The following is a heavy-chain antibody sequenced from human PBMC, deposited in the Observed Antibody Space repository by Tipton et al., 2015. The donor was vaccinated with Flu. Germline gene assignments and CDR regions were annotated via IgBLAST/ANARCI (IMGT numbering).Heavy chain of an antibody. CDR2: FFRTGNT. CDR3: ARRDYSNYVSDPTRWFDP. J-gene: IGHJ5*02. V-gene: IGHV4-38-2*02. CDR1: GDSISSYYY. D-gene: IGHD4-11*01. Sequence: TLSLTCTIYGDSISSYYYWCWIRQPPGKGLGWIGNFFRTGNTYHNPSLKSRVSISIDTSKNQFSLKVFSVTAADTAVYYCARRDYSNYVSDPTRWFDPWGQGTLIAVSS.